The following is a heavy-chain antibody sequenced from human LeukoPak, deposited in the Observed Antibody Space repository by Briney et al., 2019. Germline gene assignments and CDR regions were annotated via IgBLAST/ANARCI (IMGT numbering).Heavy chain of an antibody. CDR3: ARPLYCSGGSCYLYYYDSSEFQH. CDR1: GFTFSSYA. D-gene: IGHD2-15*01. CDR2: ISYDGSNK. J-gene: IGHJ1*01. Sequence: AGGSLTLSCAASGFTFSSYAMHWVRQAPGKGLEWVAVISYDGSNKYYADSVKGRFTISRDNSKNTLYLQMNSLRAEDTAVYYCARPLYCSGGSCYLYYYDSSEFQHWGQGTLVTVSS. V-gene: IGHV3-30-3*01.